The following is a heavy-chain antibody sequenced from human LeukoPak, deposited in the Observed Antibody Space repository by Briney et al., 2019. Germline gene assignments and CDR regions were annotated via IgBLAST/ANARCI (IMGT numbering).Heavy chain of an antibody. CDR3: AKGSSTSYYYYYYMDV. D-gene: IGHD2-2*01. J-gene: IGHJ6*03. CDR1: GFTFSSYA. Sequence: GGSLRLSCAASGFTFSSYAMSWVRQAPGKGLEWVSLISWDGGSTYYADSVKGRFTISRDNSKNSLYLQMNSLRTEDTALYYCAKGSSTSYYYYYYMDVWGKGTTVTVSS. V-gene: IGHV3-43*02. CDR2: ISWDGGST.